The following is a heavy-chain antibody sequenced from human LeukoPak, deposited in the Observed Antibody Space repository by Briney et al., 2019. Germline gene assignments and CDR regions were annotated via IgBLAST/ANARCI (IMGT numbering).Heavy chain of an antibody. CDR2: ISSSSSYI. J-gene: IGHJ4*02. Sequence: GGSLRLSCAASGFTLSSYSMNWVRQAPGKGLEWVSSISSSSSYIYYADSVKGRFTISRDNAKNTLYLQMNSLRAEDTAVYYCARGALDTAMVFDYWGQGTLVTVSS. V-gene: IGHV3-21*01. D-gene: IGHD5-18*01. CDR3: ARGALDTAMVFDY. CDR1: GFTLSSYS.